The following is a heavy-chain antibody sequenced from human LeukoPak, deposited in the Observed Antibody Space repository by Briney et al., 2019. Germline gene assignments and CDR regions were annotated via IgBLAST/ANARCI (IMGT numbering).Heavy chain of an antibody. V-gene: IGHV1-8*01. J-gene: IGHJ6*02. D-gene: IGHD2-2*02. CDR2: MNPNSGNT. CDR3: ARGQYGLTYCSSTSCYTRIKYGMDV. CDR1: GYTFTSYD. Sequence: ASVKVSCKASGYTFTSYDINWVRQATGQGLEWMGWMNPNSGNTGYAQKFQGRVTMTRNTSISTAYMELSSLRSEDTAVYYCARGQYGLTYCSSTSCYTRIKYGMDVWGQGTTVTVSS.